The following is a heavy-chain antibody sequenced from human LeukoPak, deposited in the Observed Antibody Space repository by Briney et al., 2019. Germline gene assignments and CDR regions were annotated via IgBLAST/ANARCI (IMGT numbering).Heavy chain of an antibody. D-gene: IGHD2-2*01. Sequence: GASVTVSCKASGYTFTSYYMHWVRQAPGQGLEWMGIINPSGGSTSYAQKFQGRVTMTRDTSTSTVYMELSSLRSEDTAVYYCAREGVVVPAATGGDYYYYYGMDVWGQGTTVTVSS. CDR1: GYTFTSYY. CDR3: AREGVVVPAATGGDYYYYYGMDV. V-gene: IGHV1-46*01. J-gene: IGHJ6*02. CDR2: INPSGGST.